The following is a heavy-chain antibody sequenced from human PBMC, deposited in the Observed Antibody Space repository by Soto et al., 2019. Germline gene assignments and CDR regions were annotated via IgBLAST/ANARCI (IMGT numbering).Heavy chain of an antibody. D-gene: IGHD4-17*01. Sequence: EVQLVESGGGLVQPGGSLRLSCAASGFTVSSNYMSWVRQAPGKGLERVSVIYSGGSTYYADSVKGRFTISRHNSKNTLYLQMNSLRAEDTAVYYCAREWRHDYGDYGVWYFDLWGRGTLVTVSS. CDR1: GFTVSSNY. V-gene: IGHV3-53*04. CDR3: AREWRHDYGDYGVWYFDL. CDR2: IYSGGST. J-gene: IGHJ2*01.